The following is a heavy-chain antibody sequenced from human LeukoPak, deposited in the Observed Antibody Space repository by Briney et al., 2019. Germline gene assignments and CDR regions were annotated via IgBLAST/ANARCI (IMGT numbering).Heavy chain of an antibody. D-gene: IGHD3-3*01. Sequence: LRLSCAASGFTFSSYAMSWIRQPPGKGLEWIGYIYYSGSTYYNPSLKSRVTISVDTSKNQFSLKLSSVTAADTAVYYCASIRFLEWLSDHYWGQGTLVTVSS. J-gene: IGHJ4*02. V-gene: IGHV4-30-4*08. CDR3: ASIRFLEWLSDHY. CDR2: IYYSGST. CDR1: GFTFSSYA.